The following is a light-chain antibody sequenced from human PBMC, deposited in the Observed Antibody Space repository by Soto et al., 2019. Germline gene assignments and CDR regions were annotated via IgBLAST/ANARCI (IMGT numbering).Light chain of an antibody. Sequence: QSALTQPASVSGSPGQSITISCTGTSSDVGAYHSVSWYQHHPGKAPKLIIYGVTNRPSGVSNRFSGSKSGNTASLTISGLQAEDEADYHCSSYTSGSSHYVFGTGTKLTVL. V-gene: IGLV2-14*01. CDR1: SSDVGAYHS. CDR3: SSYTSGSSHYV. J-gene: IGLJ1*01. CDR2: GVT.